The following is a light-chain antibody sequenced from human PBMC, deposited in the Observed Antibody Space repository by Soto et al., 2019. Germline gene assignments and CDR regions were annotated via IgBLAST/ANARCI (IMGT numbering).Light chain of an antibody. CDR2: GAS. CDR1: QSVSSSS. Sequence: EIVLTQSPGTLSLSPGERATLSCRASQSVSSSSLAWYQQKPGQAPRLLIYGASSRATGIPDRFSGSGSGTDFTFTISSLQPEDIATYYCQHYDNLPPFTFGPGTKVAIK. V-gene: IGKV3-20*01. CDR3: QHYDNLPPFT. J-gene: IGKJ3*01.